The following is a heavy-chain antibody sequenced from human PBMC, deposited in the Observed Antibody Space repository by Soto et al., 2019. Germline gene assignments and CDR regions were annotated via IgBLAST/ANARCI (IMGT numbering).Heavy chain of an antibody. CDR3: ATGYSSSWYRGFNRRYYFDY. D-gene: IGHD6-13*01. J-gene: IGHJ4*02. CDR1: GYTLTELS. CDR2: FDPEDGET. Sequence: ASVKVSCKVSGYTLTELSMHWVRQAPGKGLEWMGGFDPEDGETIYAQKFQGRVTMTEDTSTDTAYMELSSLRSEDTAVYYCATGYSSSWYRGFNRRYYFDYWGQGTLVTV. V-gene: IGHV1-24*01.